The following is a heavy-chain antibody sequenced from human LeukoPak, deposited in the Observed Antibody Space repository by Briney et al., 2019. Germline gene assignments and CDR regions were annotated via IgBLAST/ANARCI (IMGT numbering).Heavy chain of an antibody. J-gene: IGHJ4*02. D-gene: IGHD1-26*01. CDR2: INPSGGST. V-gene: IGHV1-46*01. CDR1: GYTFTSHY. Sequence: ASVKVSCKASGYTFTSHYMHWVRQAPGQGLEWMGIINPSGGSTSYAQKFQGRVTMTRDTSTSTVYMELSSLRSEDTAVYYCARDLVGAISFDYWGQGTLVTVSS. CDR3: ARDLVGAISFDY.